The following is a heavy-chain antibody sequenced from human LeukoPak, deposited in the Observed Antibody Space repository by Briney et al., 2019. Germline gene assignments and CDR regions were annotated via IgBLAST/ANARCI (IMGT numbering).Heavy chain of an antibody. D-gene: IGHD4-17*01. J-gene: IGHJ5*02. CDR3: ARGSRSVTTWYWFDP. CDR1: GGSISSYY. CDR2: IYYSGST. Sequence: SETLSLTCSVSGGSISSYYWIWIRQPPGKGLEWIGYIYYSGSTNYNPSLKSRVTISVDTSKNQFSLKLSSVTAADTAVYYCARGSRSVTTWYWFDPWVQGTLVTVSS. V-gene: IGHV4-59*01.